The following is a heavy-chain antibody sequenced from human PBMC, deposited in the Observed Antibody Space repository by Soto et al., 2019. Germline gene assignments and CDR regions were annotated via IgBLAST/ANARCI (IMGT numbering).Heavy chain of an antibody. CDR1: GGSFSGYY. V-gene: IGHV4-34*01. CDR2: INHSGST. Sequence: QVQLQQWGAGLLKPSETLSLTCAVYGGSFSGYYWSWIRQPPGKGLEWIGEINHSGSTNYNPSLRSGVTLSVDTSKNQFCRELSSVTAADTAVYYCARGRAVYCSGGSCFNFDYWGQGTLVTVSS. D-gene: IGHD2-15*01. J-gene: IGHJ4*02. CDR3: ARGRAVYCSGGSCFNFDY.